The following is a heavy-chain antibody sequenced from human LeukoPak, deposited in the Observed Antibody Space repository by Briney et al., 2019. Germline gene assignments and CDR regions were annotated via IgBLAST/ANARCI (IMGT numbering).Heavy chain of an antibody. CDR2: ISGSGGST. J-gene: IGHJ4*02. D-gene: IGHD1-26*01. V-gene: IGHV3-23*01. CDR1: GFTFSSYG. CDR3: AKVPYSGSYSVDY. Sequence: GGTLRLSCAASGFTFSSYGMSWVRQAPGKGLEWVSAISGSGGSTYYADSVKGRFTISRENSKNTLYLQMNSLRAEDTAVYDCAKVPYSGSYSVDYWGQGTLVTVSS.